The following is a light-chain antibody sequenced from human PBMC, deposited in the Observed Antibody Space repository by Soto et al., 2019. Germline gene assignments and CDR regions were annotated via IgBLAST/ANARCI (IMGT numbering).Light chain of an antibody. V-gene: IGKV1-8*01. CDR3: QQYDSYPRT. Sequence: AIRMTQSPSSLSASTGDRVTITCRASQGISSYLAWYQQKPGKAPKLLIYAASTLQGGVPSRFSGSGSGTDFTLTISCLQSEDFATYYCQQYDSYPRTFGQGTKVEI. CDR2: AAS. CDR1: QGISSY. J-gene: IGKJ1*01.